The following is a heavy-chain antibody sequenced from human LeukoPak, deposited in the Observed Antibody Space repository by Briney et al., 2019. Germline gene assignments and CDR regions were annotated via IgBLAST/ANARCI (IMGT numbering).Heavy chain of an antibody. CDR2: IRRKTDGETT. CDR1: GFTFSNVW. Sequence: GESLRLSCAASGFTFSNVWMSWVRQVPGKGLEWVGRIRRKTDGETTDHAAPVKGRFTISRDDSQNTLYLQMNSLKTEDTAVYYCVTDLVIKGYFDYWGQGALVTVSS. J-gene: IGHJ4*02. V-gene: IGHV3-15*01. D-gene: IGHD2-21*01. CDR3: VTDLVIKGYFDY.